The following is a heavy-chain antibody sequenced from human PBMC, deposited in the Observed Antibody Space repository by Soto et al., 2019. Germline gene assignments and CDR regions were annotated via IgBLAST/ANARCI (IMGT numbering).Heavy chain of an antibody. CDR2: IYYSGST. D-gene: IGHD2-2*03. V-gene: IGHV4-61*01. Sequence: PSETLSLTCTVSGGSVSSGSYYWSWIRQPPGKGLEWIGYIYYSGSTNYNPSLKSRVTISVDTSKNQFSLKLSSVTAADTAVYYCARHIGYCSSTSCNHYYYYGMDVWGQGTMVTVSS. CDR1: GGSVSSGSYY. CDR3: ARHIGYCSSTSCNHYYYYGMDV. J-gene: IGHJ6*02.